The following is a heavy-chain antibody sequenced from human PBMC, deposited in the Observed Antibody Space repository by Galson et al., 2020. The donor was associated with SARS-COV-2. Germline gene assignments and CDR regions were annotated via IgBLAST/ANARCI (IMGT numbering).Heavy chain of an antibody. J-gene: IGHJ6*02. Sequence: KIGESLKISCPGTGYHFATYWLDWVRPTPGKCPDCLGTVYGGDSDHIYSQAFQGRVTISAAKSINTAYLQWTGLEASDTATYFCARHIEATNWQKHMDVWGPGTAVTVSS. CDR2: VYGGDSDH. CDR3: ARHIEATNWQKHMDV. CDR1: GYHFATYW. V-gene: IGHV5-51*01. D-gene: IGHD1-1*01.